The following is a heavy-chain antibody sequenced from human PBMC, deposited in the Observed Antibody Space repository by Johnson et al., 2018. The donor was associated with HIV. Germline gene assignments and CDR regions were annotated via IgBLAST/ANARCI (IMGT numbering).Heavy chain of an antibody. CDR1: GFTFDDYG. CDR3: ASIAARRVSAFDI. Sequence: VQLVESGGGVVRPGGSLRLSCAASGFTFDDYGMSWVRRAPGKGLEWVSGINWNGGRTGYADSVRGRFTISRDNSKNTLYLQMNSLRAEDTAVYYCASIAARRVSAFDIWGQGTMVTVSS. J-gene: IGHJ3*02. V-gene: IGHV3-20*04. D-gene: IGHD6-6*01. CDR2: INWNGGRT.